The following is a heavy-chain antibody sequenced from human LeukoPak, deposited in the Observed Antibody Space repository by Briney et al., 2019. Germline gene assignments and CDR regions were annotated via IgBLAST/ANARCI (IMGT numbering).Heavy chain of an antibody. D-gene: IGHD5-24*01. J-gene: IGHJ4*02. Sequence: PSQTLSLTCTVSGGSISSGSYYWSWIRQPAGKGLEWIGRIYTSGSTNYNPSLKSRVTISVDTSKNQFSLKLSSVTAADTAVYYCARGAVEMATGWGQGTLVTVSS. CDR3: ARGAVEMATG. V-gene: IGHV4-61*02. CDR1: GGSISSGSYY. CDR2: IYTSGST.